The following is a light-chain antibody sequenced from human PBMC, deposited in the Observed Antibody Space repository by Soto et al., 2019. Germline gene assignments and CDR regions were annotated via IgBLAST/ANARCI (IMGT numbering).Light chain of an antibody. J-gene: IGLJ2*01. V-gene: IGLV2-8*01. CDR1: SSDVGGYYY. CDR2: EVI. CDR3: TSYAGSNNVV. Sequence: QSALTQPPSASGSPGQSVTISCTGTSSDVGGYYYVSWYQHHPGKAPKLIIYEVIKRPSGVPDRFSGSKSDNMASLTVSGIRAEDEADYYCTSYAGSNNVVFGGGTKLTVL.